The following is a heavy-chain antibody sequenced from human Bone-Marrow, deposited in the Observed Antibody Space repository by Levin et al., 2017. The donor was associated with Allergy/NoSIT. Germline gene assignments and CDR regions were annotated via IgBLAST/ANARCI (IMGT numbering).Heavy chain of an antibody. Sequence: GESLKISCAASGFIFSSYSMKWVRQAPGKGLEGVSYITTSGSTVYYADSVKGRFTISRDNAKNSLYLQMSSLRAEDTAVYYCVREWFGETHWGQGTLVTVSS. CDR3: VREWFGETH. D-gene: IGHD3-10*01. V-gene: IGHV3-48*01. CDR2: ITTSGSTV. J-gene: IGHJ4*02. CDR1: GFIFSSYS.